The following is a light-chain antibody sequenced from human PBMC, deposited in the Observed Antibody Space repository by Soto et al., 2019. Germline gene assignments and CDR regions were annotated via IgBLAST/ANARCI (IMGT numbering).Light chain of an antibody. J-gene: IGLJ1*01. CDR1: SSDVGSYNY. V-gene: IGLV2-23*02. CDR3: CSYAGSSTI. Sequence: QSVLTQPASVSGSPGQSITISCTGTSSDVGSYNYVSWYQQHPGKAPKLMIYDVSKRPSGVSNRFSGSKSGNTASLTISGLQAEDEADYYCCSYAGSSTIFGTGTKVTVL. CDR2: DVS.